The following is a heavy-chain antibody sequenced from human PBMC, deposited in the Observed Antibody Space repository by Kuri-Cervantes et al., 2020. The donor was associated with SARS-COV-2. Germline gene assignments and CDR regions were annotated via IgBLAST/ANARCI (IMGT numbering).Heavy chain of an antibody. CDR3: AGTTSGLAY. D-gene: IGHD1-7*01. J-gene: IGHJ4*02. CDR1: GFTFSNYA. V-gene: IGHV3-9*01. CDR2: ISWNSGSI. Sequence: GGSLRLSCAASGFTFSNYAMSWVRQAPGKGLEWVSGISWNSGSIGYADSVKGRFTISRDNAKNSLYLQMNSLRAEDTAVYYCAGTTSGLAYWGQGTLVTVSS.